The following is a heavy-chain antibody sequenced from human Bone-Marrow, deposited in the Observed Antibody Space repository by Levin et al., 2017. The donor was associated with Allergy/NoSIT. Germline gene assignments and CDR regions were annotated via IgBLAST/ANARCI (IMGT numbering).Heavy chain of an antibody. J-gene: IGHJ6*02. CDR2: LNTYNGNT. D-gene: IGHD3-3*01. CDR1: GYTFTNYG. CDR3: LRDALRFLDWLMTGAMDV. Sequence: GESLKISCKASGYTFTNYGVTWVRQAPGQGLEWMGWLNTYNGNTNYAQNFQGRVTMTTDTSTSTAYMELRSLRSDDTAVYYCLRDALRFLDWLMTGAMDVWGQGTTVTVSS. V-gene: IGHV1-18*01.